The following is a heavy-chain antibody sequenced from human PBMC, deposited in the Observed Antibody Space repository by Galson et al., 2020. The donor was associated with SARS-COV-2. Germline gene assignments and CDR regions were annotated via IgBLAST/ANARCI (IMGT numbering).Heavy chain of an antibody. J-gene: IGHJ4*02. CDR3: ARDGRSCSNGVCFGGTEVSPFDY. Sequence: GGSLRLSCVVSGFTFSSFSMNWVRQAPGKGLEWISYISYGSGYIYYADSVKGRFTVSRDNAKNSVYLQMNSLRDDDTAMNYCARDGRSCSNGVCFGGTEVSPFDYWGQGTPVAVSS. D-gene: IGHD2-8*01. CDR2: ISYGSGYI. CDR1: GFTFSSFS. V-gene: IGHV3-21*05.